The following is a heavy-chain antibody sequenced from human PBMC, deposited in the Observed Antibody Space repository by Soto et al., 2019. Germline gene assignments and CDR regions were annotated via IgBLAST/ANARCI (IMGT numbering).Heavy chain of an antibody. V-gene: IGHV3-23*01. J-gene: IGHJ6*02. CDR3: AKGSIVDGHHYYGMDV. CDR2: ISGSGGNT. CDR1: GFTFRSYA. Sequence: EVQLLESGGGLVQPGGSLRLSCAASGFTFRSYAMSWVRQAPGKGLEWVSAISGSGGNTYYADSVKGRFTISRDNSKNTMYLQMNRLRADDTAVYYCAKGSIVDGHHYYGMDVWGQGTTVTVSS. D-gene: IGHD2-21*01.